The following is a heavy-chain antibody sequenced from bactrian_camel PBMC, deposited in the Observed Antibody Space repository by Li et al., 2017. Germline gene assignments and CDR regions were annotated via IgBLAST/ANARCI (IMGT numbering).Heavy chain of an antibody. CDR3: AATTRNLYGCSSAFVPSWYNY. J-gene: IGHJ4*01. Sequence: HVQLVESGGGSVQAGGSLRLSCEYSQSRYCMGWVRQAPGKGREGIAGIDSDGMTVYADSVEGRFTISKDNAAYIVYLEMNSLEPEDTGMYYCAATTRNLYGCSSAFVPSWYNYWGQGTQVTVS. CDR1: SQSRYC. V-gene: IGHV3S9*01. CDR2: IDSDGMT. D-gene: IGHD6*01.